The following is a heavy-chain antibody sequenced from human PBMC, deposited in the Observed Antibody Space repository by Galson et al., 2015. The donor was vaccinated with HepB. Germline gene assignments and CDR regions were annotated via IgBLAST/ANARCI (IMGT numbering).Heavy chain of an antibody. CDR3: AKDGLGGVVTPCYYMDV. V-gene: IGHV3-30*18. D-gene: IGHD4-23*01. CDR2: ISYEGSNK. CDR1: GFTFSSYG. Sequence: SLRLSCAASGFTFSSYGTHWVRQAPGKGLEWVAVISYEGSNKYYADSVKGRFTISRDNSKNTLYLQMNSLRAEDTAVYYCAKDGLGGVVTPCYYMDVWGKGTTVTVSS. J-gene: IGHJ6*03.